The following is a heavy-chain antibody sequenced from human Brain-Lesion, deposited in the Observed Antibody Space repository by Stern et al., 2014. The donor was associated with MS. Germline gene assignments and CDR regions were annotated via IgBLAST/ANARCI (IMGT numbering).Heavy chain of an antibody. CDR3: ARTGDDFGDYSLSY. J-gene: IGHJ4*02. CDR1: GGSINTNNYY. Sequence: QVQLVQSGPGLVKPSETLSLTCTVSGGSINTNNYYWGWIRQPPGKGLEWIGNIYSSGSTFYRPSLKSRVTMSVVTSKNQFSLKLSSVTAADTAVYYCARTGDDFGDYSLSYWGQGTLVTVSS. CDR2: IYSSGST. D-gene: IGHD4-17*01. V-gene: IGHV4-39*01.